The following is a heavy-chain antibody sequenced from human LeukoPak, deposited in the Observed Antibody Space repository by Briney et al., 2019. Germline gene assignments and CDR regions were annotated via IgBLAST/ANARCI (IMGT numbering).Heavy chain of an antibody. CDR1: GFTFSSYG. CDR3: ARGPIATTGLDWFDP. J-gene: IGHJ5*02. V-gene: IGHV3-33*03. D-gene: IGHD4-11*01. Sequence: GGSLRLSCAASGFTFSSYGMHWVRQAPGKGLEWVAVIWYDGSNKYYADSVKGRFTISRDNAKDTLYLQMSSLRAEDTAVYFCARGPIATTGLDWFDPWGQGTLVTVSS. CDR2: IWYDGSNK.